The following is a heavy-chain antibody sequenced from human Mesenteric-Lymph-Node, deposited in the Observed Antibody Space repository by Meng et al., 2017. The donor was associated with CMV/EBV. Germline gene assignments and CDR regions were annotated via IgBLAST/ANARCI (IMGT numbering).Heavy chain of an antibody. V-gene: IGHV1-46*01. CDR3: ARGGHIVVVPAANLPLYYYYYGMDV. D-gene: IGHD2-2*01. Sequence: ASVKVSCKASGYTFTSYYMHWVRQAPGQGLEWMGIINPSSGSTSYAQKFQGRVTMTRDTSTSTVYMELSSLRSEDTAVYYCARGGHIVVVPAANLPLYYYYYGMDVWGQGTTVTVSS. J-gene: IGHJ6*02. CDR1: GYTFTSYY. CDR2: INPSSGST.